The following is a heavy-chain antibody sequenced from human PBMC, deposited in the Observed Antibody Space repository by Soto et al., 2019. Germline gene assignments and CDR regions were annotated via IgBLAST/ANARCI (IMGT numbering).Heavy chain of an antibody. CDR1: GFTFSSYS. CDR2: ISSSSSTI. Sequence: EVQLVESGGGLVQPGGSLRLSCAASGFTFSSYSMNWVRQAPGKGLEWVSYISSSSSTIYYADSVKGRFTISRDNAKNSLYLHMNSLRDEDTAVYYCARDAFHRMDVWGQGTTVTVSS. J-gene: IGHJ6*02. CDR3: ARDAFHRMDV. V-gene: IGHV3-48*02.